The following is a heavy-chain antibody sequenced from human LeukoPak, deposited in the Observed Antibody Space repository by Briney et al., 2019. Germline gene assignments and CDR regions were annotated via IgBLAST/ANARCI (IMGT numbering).Heavy chain of an antibody. CDR1: GFTFDDYA. CDR2: ISWNSGSI. J-gene: IGHJ4*02. CDR3: AKGNFDY. Sequence: GGSLRLSCAASGFTFDDYAMHWVRQAPGKGLEWVSGISWNSGSIGYADSVKGRFTISRDNAKNSLYLQMNSLRAEDTALYYCAKGNFDYWGQGTLVTVSS. V-gene: IGHV3-9*01.